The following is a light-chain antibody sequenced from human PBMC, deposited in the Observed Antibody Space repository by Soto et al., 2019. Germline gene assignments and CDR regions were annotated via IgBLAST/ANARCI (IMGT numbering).Light chain of an antibody. Sequence: DIQMTQSPSTLSASVGDRVTITCRASQSISSWLAWYQRKPGKAPNLLIYKASSLESGVPSRFSGSGSETDFTLTISSLQPEDFATYSCQQSYSTTWTFGQGTKVDIK. J-gene: IGKJ1*01. CDR2: KAS. V-gene: IGKV1-5*03. CDR1: QSISSW. CDR3: QQSYSTTWT.